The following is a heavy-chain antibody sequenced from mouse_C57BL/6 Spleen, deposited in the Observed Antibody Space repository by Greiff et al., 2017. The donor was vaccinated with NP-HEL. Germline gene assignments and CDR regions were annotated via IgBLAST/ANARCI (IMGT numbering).Heavy chain of an antibody. CDR3: ARWRGWYYFDY. J-gene: IGHJ2*01. CDR2: IYPGDGDT. CDR1: GYAFSSSW. V-gene: IGHV1-82*01. Sequence: QVQLQQSGPELVKPGASVKISCKASGYAFSSSWMNWVKQRPGQGLEWIGRIYPGDGDTNYNGKFKGKATLTADKSSSTAYMQLSSLTSEDSAVYYCARWRGWYYFDYWGQGTTLTVSS. D-gene: IGHD1-1*02.